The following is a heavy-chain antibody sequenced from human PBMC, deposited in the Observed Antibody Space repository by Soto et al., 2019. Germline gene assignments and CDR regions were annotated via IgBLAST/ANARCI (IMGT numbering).Heavy chain of an antibody. J-gene: IGHJ3*02. CDR1: GFTFSSYG. D-gene: IGHD2-2*01. CDR2: ISYDGSNK. Sequence: QVQLVESGGGVVQPGRSLRLSCAASGFTFSSYGMHWVRQAPGKGLEWVAVISYDGSNKYYADSVKGRFTISGDNSKNTLYLQMNSLRAEDTAVYYCAKIQGDIVLVPAAHDAFDIWGQGTMVTVSS. V-gene: IGHV3-30*18. CDR3: AKIQGDIVLVPAAHDAFDI.